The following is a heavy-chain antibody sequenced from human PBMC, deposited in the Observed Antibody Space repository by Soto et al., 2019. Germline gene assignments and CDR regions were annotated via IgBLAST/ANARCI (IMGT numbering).Heavy chain of an antibody. CDR2: IYWDDES. CDR1: GFSLRTSGLG. V-gene: IGHV2-5*02. J-gene: IGHJ4*02. Sequence: QITLKESGPTLVKPIQTLTLTCTVSGFSLRTSGLGVGWIRQPPGKAPEWLALIYWDDESRFTPSLNNRLTIARDTSKNQVVLTMTNMDPVDSATYYCVRRRTAFDYWGQGILVTVSS. CDR3: VRRRTAFDY.